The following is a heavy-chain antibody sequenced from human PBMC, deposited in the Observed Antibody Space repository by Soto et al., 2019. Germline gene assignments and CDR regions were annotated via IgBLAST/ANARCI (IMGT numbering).Heavy chain of an antibody. Sequence: AVKVSCKASGCTFSSYAISWVRQAPGQGLEWMGGIIPIFGTANYAQKFQGRVTITADKSTSTAYMELSSLRSEDTAVYYCARENLTGYCSSTSCYTGYFQHWGQGTLVTVSS. V-gene: IGHV1-69*06. D-gene: IGHD2-2*02. CDR1: GCTFSSYA. J-gene: IGHJ1*01. CDR3: ARENLTGYCSSTSCYTGYFQH. CDR2: IIPIFGTA.